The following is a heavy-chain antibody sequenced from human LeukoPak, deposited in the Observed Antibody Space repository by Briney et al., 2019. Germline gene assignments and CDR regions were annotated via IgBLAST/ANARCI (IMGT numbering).Heavy chain of an antibody. CDR2: IIPIFGTA. J-gene: IGHJ5*02. V-gene: IGHV1-69*13. Sequence: SVKISCKASGGTFSSYAISWVRQAPAQGLEWMGGIIPIFGTANYAQKFQGRVTITADESTSTAYMELSSLRSEDTAVYYCARAGYCSGGSCYPTGASDRWFDPWGQGTLVTVSS. CDR1: GGTFSSYA. CDR3: ARAGYCSGGSCYPTGASDRWFDP. D-gene: IGHD2-15*01.